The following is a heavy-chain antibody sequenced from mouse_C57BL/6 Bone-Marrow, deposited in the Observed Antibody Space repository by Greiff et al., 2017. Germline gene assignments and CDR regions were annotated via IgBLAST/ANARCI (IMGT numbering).Heavy chain of an antibody. D-gene: IGHD1-1*01. CDR3: ARFITTVVDYYAMDY. CDR2: INPNNGDT. J-gene: IGHJ4*01. Sequence: VQLQQPGPELVKPGASVKMSCKASGYTFTDYCMKWVKQSHGQSLEWIGDINPNNGDTFYNQKFKGKATLTVDKSSSTAYMQLNSLTSEDSAVYYCARFITTVVDYYAMDYWGQGTSVTVSA. CDR1: GYTFTDYC. V-gene: IGHV1-26*01.